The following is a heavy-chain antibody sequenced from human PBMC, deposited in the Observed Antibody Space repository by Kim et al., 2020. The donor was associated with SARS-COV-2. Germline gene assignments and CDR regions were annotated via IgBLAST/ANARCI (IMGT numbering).Heavy chain of an antibody. CDR3: ARELSGAGAYYYYYGMDV. J-gene: IGHJ6*02. V-gene: IGHV3-30*01. Sequence: VKDRFTISRDNSKNTLYLQMNSLGAEDTAVYYCARELSGAGAYYYYYGMDVWGQGTTVTVSS. D-gene: IGHD3-10*02.